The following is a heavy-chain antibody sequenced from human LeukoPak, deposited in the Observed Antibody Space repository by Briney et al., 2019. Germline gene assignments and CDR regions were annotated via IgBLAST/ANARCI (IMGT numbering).Heavy chain of an antibody. CDR3: AREIYYYDSSGYGKARTFDY. V-gene: IGHV4-59*01. D-gene: IGHD3-22*01. J-gene: IGHJ4*02. CDR1: GGSISSYY. CDR2: IYYSGST. Sequence: PLETLSLTCTVSGGSISSYYWSWIRQPPGKGLEWIGYIYYSGSTNYNPSLKSRVTISVDTSKNQFSLKLSSVTAADTAVYYCAREIYYYDSSGYGKARTFDYWGQGTLVTVSS.